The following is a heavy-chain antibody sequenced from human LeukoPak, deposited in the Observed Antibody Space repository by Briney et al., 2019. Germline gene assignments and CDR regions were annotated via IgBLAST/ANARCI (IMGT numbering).Heavy chain of an antibody. CDR2: IRYDGSNK. CDR3: AKDAYYDSSRPCAFDI. Sequence: VGSLRLSCAASGFTFSSYGMHWVRQAPGKGLEWVAFIRYDGSNKYYADSVKGRFTISRDNSKNTLYLQMNSLRAEDTAVYYCAKDAYYDSSRPCAFDIWGQGTMVTVSS. J-gene: IGHJ3*02. CDR1: GFTFSSYG. D-gene: IGHD3-22*01. V-gene: IGHV3-30*02.